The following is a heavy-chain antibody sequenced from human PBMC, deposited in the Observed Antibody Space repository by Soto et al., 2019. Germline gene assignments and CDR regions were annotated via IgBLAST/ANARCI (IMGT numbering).Heavy chain of an antibody. CDR2: ISYDGSNK. D-gene: IGHD5-12*01. CDR1: GFTFSSYA. J-gene: IGHJ2*01. Sequence: PGGSLRLSCAASGFTFSSYAMHWVRQAPGKGLEWVAVISYDGSNKYYADSVKGRFTISRDNSKNTLYLQMNRLRAEDTAVYYCARPLWRNGYNWGYFDLWGRGTLVTVSS. V-gene: IGHV3-30-3*01. CDR3: ARPLWRNGYNWGYFDL.